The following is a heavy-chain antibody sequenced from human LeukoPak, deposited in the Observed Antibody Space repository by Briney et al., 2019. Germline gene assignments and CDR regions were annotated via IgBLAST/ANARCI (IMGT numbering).Heavy chain of an antibody. V-gene: IGHV1-46*01. CDR1: GYTFTSYY. D-gene: IGHD3-22*01. CDR2: INLVGGST. J-gene: IGHJ5*02. Sequence: ASVKVSCKASGYTFTSYYMHWVRQAPGQGLEWMGIINLVGGSTSYAEKFQGRVTMTRDMSTSTVYMELSSLRSEDTAVYYCARDKADYYDSSGYYNWFDPWGQGTLVTVSS. CDR3: ARDKADYYDSSGYYNWFDP.